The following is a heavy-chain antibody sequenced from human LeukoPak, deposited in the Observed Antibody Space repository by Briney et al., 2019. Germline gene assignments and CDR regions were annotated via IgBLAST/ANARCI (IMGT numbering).Heavy chain of an antibody. CDR3: ARGSSGWYGYYFDY. V-gene: IGHV4-59*01. CDR1: GGSISSYY. J-gene: IGHJ4*02. CDR2: IYYSGST. D-gene: IGHD6-19*01. Sequence: SETLSLTCTVSGGSISSYYWNWIRQPPGKGLEYIGYIYYSGSTNYNSSLKSRITISVDTSKNQFSLKLNSVTAADTAVYYCARGSSGWYGYYFDYWGQGTLVTVSS.